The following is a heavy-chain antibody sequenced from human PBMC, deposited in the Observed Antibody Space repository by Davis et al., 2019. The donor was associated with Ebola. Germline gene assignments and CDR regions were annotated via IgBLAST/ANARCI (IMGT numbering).Heavy chain of an antibody. J-gene: IGHJ5*02. CDR3: ARGFWGGTRWFDP. CDR1: GYTFTSYD. CDR2: MNPNSGNT. D-gene: IGHD3-3*01. Sequence: ASVTVSCKASGYTFTSYDINWVRQATGQGLEWMGWMNPNSGNTGYAQKFQGRVTITADESTSTAYMELSSLRSEDTAVYYCARGFWGGTRWFDPWGQGTLVTVSS. V-gene: IGHV1-8*03.